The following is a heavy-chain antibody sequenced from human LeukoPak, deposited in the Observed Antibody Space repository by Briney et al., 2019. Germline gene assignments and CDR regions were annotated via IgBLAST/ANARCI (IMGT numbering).Heavy chain of an antibody. CDR3: ARDSMITFGGVIVEYYFDY. V-gene: IGHV4-61*01. D-gene: IGHD3-16*02. Sequence: SETLSLTCTVSGGSVSGGSYYWSWIRQPPGKGLEWIGYIYYSGSTNYNPSLKSRVTISVDTSKNQFSLKLSSVTAADTAVYYCARDSMITFGGVIVEYYFDYWGQGTLVTVSS. J-gene: IGHJ4*02. CDR2: IYYSGST. CDR1: GGSVSGGSYY.